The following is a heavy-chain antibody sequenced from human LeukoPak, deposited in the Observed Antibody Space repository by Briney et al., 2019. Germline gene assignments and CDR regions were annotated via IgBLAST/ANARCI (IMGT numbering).Heavy chain of an antibody. D-gene: IGHD3-3*01. CDR2: ISSSGSTI. Sequence: PGGSLRLSCAASGFTFSDYYMSWIRQAPGKGLEWVSYISSSGSTIYYADSVKGRFTISRDNAKNSLYLQMNSLRAEDTAVYYCARDPYVLRFLEWHYFDYWGQGTLVTVSS. CDR3: ARDPYVLRFLEWHYFDY. CDR1: GFTFSDYY. V-gene: IGHV3-11*04. J-gene: IGHJ4*02.